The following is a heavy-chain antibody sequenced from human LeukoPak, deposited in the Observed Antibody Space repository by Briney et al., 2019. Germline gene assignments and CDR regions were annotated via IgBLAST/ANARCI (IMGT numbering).Heavy chain of an antibody. CDR1: GYTFTSYG. D-gene: IGHD2-2*02. CDR3: ARVAAEVVGVPGAIGFGWLRRDYYYMDV. J-gene: IGHJ6*03. CDR2: ISAYNGNT. Sequence: ASVKVSCKASGYTFTSYGISWVRQAPGQGLEWMGWISAYNGNTYYAQKLQGRVTMTTDTSTSTVHMELSSLRSEDTAVYYCARVAAEVVGVPGAIGFGWLRRDYYYMDVWGKGTPVTVSS. V-gene: IGHV1-18*01.